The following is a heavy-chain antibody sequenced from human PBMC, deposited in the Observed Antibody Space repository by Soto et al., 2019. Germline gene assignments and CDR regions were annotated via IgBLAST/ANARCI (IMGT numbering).Heavy chain of an antibody. CDR2: ISYRGST. V-gene: IGHV4-59*01. CDR1: AGSSTTSY. Sequence: SVTCTVSAGSSTTSYWCLVRQPLGKALEWIGYISYRGSTNYNPSLKSRLTISIDTSKSQISLKLTSMTTADTAVYYCASSGIVGREVNTWFDPWCQGSLVTVS. CDR3: ASSGIVGREVNTWFDP. D-gene: IGHD3-22*01. J-gene: IGHJ5*02.